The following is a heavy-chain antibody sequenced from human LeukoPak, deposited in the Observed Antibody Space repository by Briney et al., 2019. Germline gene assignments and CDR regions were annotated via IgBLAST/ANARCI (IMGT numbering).Heavy chain of an antibody. CDR3: ARHGGTRVTLGQVYYFDY. V-gene: IGHV4-39*01. CDR2: IYYTGGT. CDR1: GGSITSSSYY. Sequence: KPSETLCLTCSVSGGSITSSSYYWGWIRQPPEKVLEWIGSIYYTGGTNYSQSLKSRVTISVDSSKNQFSLKLSSVTAADTAVYYCARHGGTRVTLGQVYYFDYWGQGTLVTVSS. D-gene: IGHD4-11*01. J-gene: IGHJ4*02.